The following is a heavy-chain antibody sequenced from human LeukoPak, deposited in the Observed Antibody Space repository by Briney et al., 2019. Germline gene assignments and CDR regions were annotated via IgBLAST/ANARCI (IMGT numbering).Heavy chain of an antibody. D-gene: IGHD5-24*01. J-gene: IGHJ4*02. Sequence: PGRSLRLSCAASGFTFSSYGMHWVRQAPGKGLKWVAVISYDGSNKYYADSVKGRFTISRDNSKNTLYLQMNSLRAEDTAVYYCARDGQITSFDYWGQGTLVTVSS. CDR2: ISYDGSNK. CDR3: ARDGQITSFDY. CDR1: GFTFSSYG. V-gene: IGHV3-30*03.